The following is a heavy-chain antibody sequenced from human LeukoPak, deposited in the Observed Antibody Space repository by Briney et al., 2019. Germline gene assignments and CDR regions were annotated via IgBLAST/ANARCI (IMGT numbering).Heavy chain of an antibody. CDR2: INHSGST. CDR1: GGSFNGYY. Sequence: SETLSLTCAVYGGSFNGYYWSWIRQPPGKGLEWIGEINHSGSTNYNPSLKSRVTISVDTSKNQFSLKLSSVTAAVTAVYYCARGGGQGLVYWGQGTLVTVSS. D-gene: IGHD6-19*01. CDR3: ARGGGQGLVY. V-gene: IGHV4-34*01. J-gene: IGHJ4*02.